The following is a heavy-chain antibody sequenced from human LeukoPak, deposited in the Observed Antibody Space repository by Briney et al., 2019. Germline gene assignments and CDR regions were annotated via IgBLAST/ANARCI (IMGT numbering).Heavy chain of an antibody. CDR1: GFTFSSYW. CDR2: IKQDGSEK. J-gene: IGHJ4*02. Sequence: GGSLRLSCAASGFTFSSYWMSWVRQAPGKGLEWVANIKQDGSEKYYVASVKGRFTISRDNAKNSLYLQMNSLRAEDTAVYYCARRWWQQLVVTLFDYWGQGTLVTVSS. D-gene: IGHD6-13*01. CDR3: ARRWWQQLVVTLFDY. V-gene: IGHV3-7*01.